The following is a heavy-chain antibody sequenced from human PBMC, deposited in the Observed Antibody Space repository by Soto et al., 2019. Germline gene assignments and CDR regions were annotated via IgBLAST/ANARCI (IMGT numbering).Heavy chain of an antibody. CDR1: GYTFTNFG. D-gene: IGHD3-16*01. CDR3: ARGGTPIDY. CDR2: ISAYNGNT. V-gene: IGHV1-18*01. J-gene: IGHJ4*02. Sequence: QVQLVQSGAEVKKPGASVKVSCKTSGYTFTNFGLSGVRQAPGQGLEWMGWISAYNGNTTYARTFQGRVTMTTDTSTSPANMELRSLSSDDAAVYYGARGGTPIDYWGQGTLVTVSS.